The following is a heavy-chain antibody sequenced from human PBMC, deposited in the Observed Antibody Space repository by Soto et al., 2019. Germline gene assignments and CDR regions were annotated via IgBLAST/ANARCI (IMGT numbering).Heavy chain of an antibody. J-gene: IGHJ6*02. CDR1: GFTFSSYD. Sequence: GGSLRLSCAASGFTFSSYDMHWVRQATGKGLEWVSAIGTAGDTYYPGSVKGRFTISRENAKNSLYLQMNSLRAEDTAVYYCARLAAAGLYNYYYYGMDVWGQGTTVTVSS. CDR2: IGTAGDT. CDR3: ARLAAAGLYNYYYYGMDV. V-gene: IGHV3-13*01. D-gene: IGHD6-13*01.